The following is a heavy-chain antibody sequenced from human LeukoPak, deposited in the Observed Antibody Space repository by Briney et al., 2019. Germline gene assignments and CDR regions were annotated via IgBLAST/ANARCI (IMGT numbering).Heavy chain of an antibody. CDR3: ATRTHNSYAEGWYFDL. CDR1: GVTFNSYT. J-gene: IGHJ2*01. CDR2: IIPIFGTA. D-gene: IGHD5-18*01. Sequence: SVKVSCKASGVTFNSYTINWVRQAPGQGLEWMGRIIPIFGTANYAQGFQGRVTITTDESTSTAYMELSSLRSEDTAVYYCATRTHNSYAEGWYFDLWGRGTLVTVSS. V-gene: IGHV1-69*05.